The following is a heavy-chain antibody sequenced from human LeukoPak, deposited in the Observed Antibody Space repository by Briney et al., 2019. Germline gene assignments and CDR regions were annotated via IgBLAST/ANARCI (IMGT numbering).Heavy chain of an antibody. CDR1: GFTVSSNY. J-gene: IGHJ4*02. V-gene: IGHV3-23*01. D-gene: IGHD3-10*01. Sequence: GGSLRLSCAASGFTVSSNYMSWVRQAPGKGLEWVSAISGSGGSTYYADSVKGRFTISRDNSKNTLFLQVNSLRPEDTAIYYCAKDWNYYGSGSYYDSWGYWGQGTLVTVSS. CDR2: ISGSGGST. CDR3: AKDWNYYGSGSYYDSWGY.